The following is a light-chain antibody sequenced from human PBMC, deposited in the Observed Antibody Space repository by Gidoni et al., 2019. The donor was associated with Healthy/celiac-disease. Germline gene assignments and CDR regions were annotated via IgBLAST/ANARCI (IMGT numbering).Light chain of an antibody. CDR3: QQYNSYSRT. J-gene: IGKJ1*01. CDR1: QSISSW. CDR2: KAS. Sequence: DIQMTPSPSTPSASVGDRVTITCRASQSISSWLAWYQQKPGKAPKLLIYKASSLESGVPSRFGGSGSGTEFTLTIGGLQPDDFATYYCQQYNSYSRTFGQGTKVEIK. V-gene: IGKV1-5*03.